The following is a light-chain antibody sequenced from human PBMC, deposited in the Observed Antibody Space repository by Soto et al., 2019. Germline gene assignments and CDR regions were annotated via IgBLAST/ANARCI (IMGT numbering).Light chain of an antibody. V-gene: IGKV3-15*01. J-gene: IGKJ5*01. CDR1: QGVTTN. CDR3: QQYNNWPFS. Sequence: MVMTQSPAAVSVSPGERATLYCRAGQGVTTNFAWYQQKSGQSPRLLIYDVSIRATGVPARFSGTGSETDFTLTISGLQSEDSAVYFCQQYNNWPFSLGQGTRLEI. CDR2: DVS.